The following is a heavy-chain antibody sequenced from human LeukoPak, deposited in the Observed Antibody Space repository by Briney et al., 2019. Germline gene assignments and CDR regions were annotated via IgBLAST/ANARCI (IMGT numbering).Heavy chain of an antibody. V-gene: IGHV1-69*13. CDR2: IIPIFGTA. CDR3: ARETPSGTFDY. D-gene: IGHD3-10*01. J-gene: IGHJ4*02. Sequence: ASVEVSCKASGGTFSSYAISWVRQAPGQGLEWMGGIIPIFGTANYAQKFQGRVTITADESTSTAYMELSSLRSEDTAVYYCARETPSGTFDYWGQGTLVTVSS. CDR1: GGTFSSYA.